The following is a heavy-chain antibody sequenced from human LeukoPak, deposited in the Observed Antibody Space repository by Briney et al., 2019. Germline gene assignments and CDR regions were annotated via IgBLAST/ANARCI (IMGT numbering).Heavy chain of an antibody. J-gene: IGHJ4*02. CDR1: GVSFTSHY. Sequence: PSETLSLTCTVSGVSFTSHYWTWIRQSPGKGLEWIGYISYTGSTNYNPSLKSRVTISKDMSKNQFSLKLTSVTAADTAVYYCAKDVGQWELAPDHWGQGTLVTVSS. V-gene: IGHV4-59*11. CDR2: ISYTGST. CDR3: AKDVGQWELAPDH. D-gene: IGHD1-26*01.